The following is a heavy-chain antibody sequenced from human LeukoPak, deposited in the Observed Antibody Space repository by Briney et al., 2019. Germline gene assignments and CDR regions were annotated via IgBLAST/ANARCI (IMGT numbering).Heavy chain of an antibody. CDR2: ISSSSSYI. J-gene: IGHJ6*02. CDR3: ARDLSSRIVGLIARMDV. Sequence: GGCLRLSCAASGFTFSSYSMNWVRQAPGKELEWVSSISSSSSYIYYADSVKGRFTISRDNAKNSLYLQMNSLRAEDTAVYYCARDLSSRIVGLIARMDVWGQGTTVTVSS. CDR1: GFTFSSYS. V-gene: IGHV3-21*01. D-gene: IGHD1-26*01.